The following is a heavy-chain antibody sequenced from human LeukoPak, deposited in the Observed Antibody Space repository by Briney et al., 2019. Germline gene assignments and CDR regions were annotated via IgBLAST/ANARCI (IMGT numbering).Heavy chain of an antibody. D-gene: IGHD5-12*01. CDR1: GFTFSSYA. CDR3: ARGDWGATNAFDI. V-gene: IGHV3-23*01. J-gene: IGHJ3*02. Sequence: GGSLRLSCAASGFTFSSYAMTWVRQAPGKGLEWVSGISGSESSTYYADSVKGRFTISRDNAKNSLYLQMNSLRAEDTAVYYCARGDWGATNAFDIWGQGTMVTVSS. CDR2: ISGSESST.